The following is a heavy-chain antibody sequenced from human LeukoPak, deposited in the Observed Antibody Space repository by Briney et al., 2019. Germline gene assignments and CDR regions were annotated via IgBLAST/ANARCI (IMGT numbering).Heavy chain of an antibody. CDR2: IYDSGST. D-gene: IGHD2-15*01. V-gene: IGHV4-59*12. CDR3: ARRRYCSGGSCYSRYSYYYYYMDV. J-gene: IGHJ6*03. Sequence: SETLSLTCTVSGGSISSYYWSWIRQPPGKGLEWIGYIYDSGSTNYSPSLKSRVTISVDTSKNQFSLKLSSVTAADTAVYYCARRRYCSGGSCYSRYSYYYYYMDVWGKGTTVTISS. CDR1: GGSISSYY.